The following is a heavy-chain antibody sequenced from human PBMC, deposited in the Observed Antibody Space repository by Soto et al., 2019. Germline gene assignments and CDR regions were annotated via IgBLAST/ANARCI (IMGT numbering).Heavy chain of an antibody. V-gene: IGHV2-5*02. D-gene: IGHD3-22*01. CDR2: IYWDDDK. J-gene: IGHJ5*02. Sequence: ITLKESGPTLVKPTQTLTLTCTFSGFSLSTIGLSVAWIRQPPGKALEWLALIYWDDDKRYNPSLESRLSITNDSSRNQVVLTMTNMDPVDTATYYCAPMRKEDDSGYFYTCFDPWGQGTLVTVSS. CDR3: APMRKEDDSGYFYTCFDP. CDR1: GFSLSTIGLS.